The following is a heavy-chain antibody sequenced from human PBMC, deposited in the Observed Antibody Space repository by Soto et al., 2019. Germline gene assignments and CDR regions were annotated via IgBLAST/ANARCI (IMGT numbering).Heavy chain of an antibody. V-gene: IGHV3-33*05. D-gene: IGHD3-16*01. CDR1: GFTFRSYV. J-gene: IGHJ4*02. CDR2: TSYAGSNN. Sequence: QVQLVESGGGVVQPGTSLRLSCVGSGFTFRSYVIHWVRQAPGKGLEWFALTSYAGSNNFYGDSVKGRFTISRHNSRHTVELQMDSLRFEDTTLYYCARWGATGGLDVWGQGTLVSVSS. CDR3: ARWGATGGLDV.